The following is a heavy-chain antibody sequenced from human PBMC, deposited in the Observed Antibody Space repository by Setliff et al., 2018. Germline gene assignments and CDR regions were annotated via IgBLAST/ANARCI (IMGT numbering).Heavy chain of an antibody. D-gene: IGHD1-26*01. CDR2: IYYSGST. J-gene: IGHJ4*02. CDR3: ARSPSSGAYWNPRPFYSDY. V-gene: IGHV4-61*10. CDR1: GASITSGGFY. Sequence: SETLSLTCSVSGASITSGGFYWTWIRQPAGKGLEWIGYIYYSGSTNYNPSLKSRVTISVDTSKNHFSLKLDSVTAADTALYYCARSPSSGAYWNPRPFYSDYWTRGTLVTVSS.